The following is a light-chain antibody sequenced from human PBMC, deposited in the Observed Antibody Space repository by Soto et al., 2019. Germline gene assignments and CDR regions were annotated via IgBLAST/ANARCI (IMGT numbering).Light chain of an antibody. V-gene: IGLV2-14*01. CDR1: TSDVGDYNY. CDR3: RSYTSGGSVI. J-gene: IGLJ2*01. CDR2: HVS. Sequence: QSVLTQPASVSGSPGQSITISCTATTSDVGDYNYVSWYQQYPGKAPKPIIYHVSNRPSGVSNRFSGSKSGDTASLTISGRRAEDEADYYCRSYTSGGSVIFGGGTQLTVL.